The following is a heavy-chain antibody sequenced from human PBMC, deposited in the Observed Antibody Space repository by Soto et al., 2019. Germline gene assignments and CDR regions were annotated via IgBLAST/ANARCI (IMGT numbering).Heavy chain of an antibody. J-gene: IGHJ6*02. Sequence: QVQLVQSGAEVKKPGSSVKVSCKASGGTFSSYAISLVRQAPGQGLEWMGGIIPIFGTANDAQKFQGRVTTTADESTSTAYMELSSLRSEDTAVYYCARGGSSGWYPNYYYYGMDVWGQGTTVTVSS. V-gene: IGHV1-69*01. CDR1: GGTFSSYA. CDR3: ARGGSSGWYPNYYYYGMDV. CDR2: IIPIFGTA. D-gene: IGHD6-19*01.